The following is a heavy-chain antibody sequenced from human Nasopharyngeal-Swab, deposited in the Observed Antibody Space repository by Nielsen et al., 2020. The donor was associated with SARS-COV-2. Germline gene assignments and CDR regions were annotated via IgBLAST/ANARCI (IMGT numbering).Heavy chain of an antibody. V-gene: IGHV3-7*04. Sequence: GESLKISCAASGFTFSSYSMNWVRQAPGKGPEWVANINQGGSERKYGDSVKGRFTISRDDAENSVHLQMNSLRVEDTAVYYCAREAYYNAVDYWGPGTLVTVSS. CDR2: INQGGSER. D-gene: IGHD2-8*01. CDR1: GFTFSSYS. J-gene: IGHJ4*02. CDR3: AREAYYNAVDY.